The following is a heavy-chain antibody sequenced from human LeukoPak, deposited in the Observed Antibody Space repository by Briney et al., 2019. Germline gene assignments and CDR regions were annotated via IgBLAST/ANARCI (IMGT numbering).Heavy chain of an antibody. V-gene: IGHV3-30-3*01. CDR2: ISYDGSNK. J-gene: IGHJ4*02. Sequence: PGGSLRLSCAASGFTFSSYAMHWVRRAPGKGLEWVAVISYDGSNKYYADSVKGRFTISRDNSKNTLYLQMNSLRAEDTAVYYCARDLSPDYWGQGTLVTVSS. CDR3: ARDLSPDY. D-gene: IGHD2/OR15-2a*01. CDR1: GFTFSSYA.